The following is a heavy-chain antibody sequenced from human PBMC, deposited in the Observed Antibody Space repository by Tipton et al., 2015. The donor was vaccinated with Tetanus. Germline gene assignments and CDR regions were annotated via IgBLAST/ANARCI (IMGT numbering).Heavy chain of an antibody. J-gene: IGHJ3*02. D-gene: IGHD1-1*01. V-gene: IGHV1-69*06. CDR2: IVPLFGSA. CDR3: ATVGAGLRRREGPLDS. Sequence: QSGAEVKKPGSSMRLSCKASGNTFSSSTPSWVRQAPGHGLEWMGMIVPLFGSAYYAQKFQDRVTITADKSASTAYLDLRSLKSDDTAVYYCATVGAGLRRREGPLDSWGQGTMVTVSS. CDR1: GNTFSSST.